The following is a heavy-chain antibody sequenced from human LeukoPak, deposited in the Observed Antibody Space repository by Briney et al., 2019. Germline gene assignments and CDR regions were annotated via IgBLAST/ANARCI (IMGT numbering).Heavy chain of an antibody. D-gene: IGHD4-23*01. J-gene: IGHJ5*02. CDR1: VFSFTISS. CDR3: VQCGGNNSRPCGSS. Sequence: PGGSLRPSCSAAVFSFTISSMRWVRQAPGKGLEYVSAISDDGASTYYTDSLKGRFTISRDNSKNTLYLQISSLRPEDTAVYYCVQCGGNNSRPCGSSCGQGTLVTVSS. V-gene: IGHV3-64D*09. CDR2: ISDDGAST.